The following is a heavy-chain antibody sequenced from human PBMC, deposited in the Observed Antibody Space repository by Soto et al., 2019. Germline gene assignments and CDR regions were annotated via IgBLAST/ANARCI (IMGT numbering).Heavy chain of an antibody. V-gene: IGHV1-8*01. CDR3: ARERGARCPFDY. Sequence: QVQLVQSGAEVKKPGASVKVSCKASGYTFTSYDINWVRQATGQGLERMGWMNPNSGNTGYAQKSHGRVTMTRNTSISTAYTELSSLRSEDTAVYYGARERGARCPFDYWGQGTLVTVFS. CDR2: MNPNSGNT. CDR1: GYTFTSYD. J-gene: IGHJ4*02. D-gene: IGHD2-8*01.